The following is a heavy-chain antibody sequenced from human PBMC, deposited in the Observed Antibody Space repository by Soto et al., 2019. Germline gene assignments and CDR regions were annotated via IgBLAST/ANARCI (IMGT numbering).Heavy chain of an antibody. Sequence: SGPTLVNPTQTLTLTCTFSGFSLSTSGVGVGWIRQPPGKALEWLALIYWDDDKRYSPSLKSRLTITKDTSKNQVVLTMTNMDPVDTATYYCAPSDLFREVSRDGMDVWGQGTTVTVSS. D-gene: IGHD3-10*02. CDR2: IYWDDDK. CDR3: APSDLFREVSRDGMDV. V-gene: IGHV2-5*02. CDR1: GFSLSTSGVG. J-gene: IGHJ6*02.